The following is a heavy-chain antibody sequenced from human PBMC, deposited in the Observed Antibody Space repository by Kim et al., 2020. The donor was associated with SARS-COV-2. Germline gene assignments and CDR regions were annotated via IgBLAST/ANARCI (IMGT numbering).Heavy chain of an antibody. CDR3: AKGVGSSSWHYYGMDV. D-gene: IGHD6-13*01. V-gene: IGHV3-43*01. CDR2: ISWDGGST. CDR1: GFTFDDYT. Sequence: GGSLRLSCAASGFTFDDYTMHWVRQAPGKGLEWVSLISWDGGSTYYADSVKGRFTISRDNSKNSLYLQMNSLRTEDTALYYCAKGVGSSSWHYYGMDVWGQGTTVTVSS. J-gene: IGHJ6*02.